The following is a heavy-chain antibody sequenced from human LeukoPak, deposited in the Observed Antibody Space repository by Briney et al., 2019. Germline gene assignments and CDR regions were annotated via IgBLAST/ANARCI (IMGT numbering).Heavy chain of an antibody. J-gene: IGHJ3*02. CDR3: ATDWSTIFGVADRDDAFDI. CDR2: FDPEDGET. V-gene: IGHV1-24*01. D-gene: IGHD3-3*01. Sequence: ASVKVSCKVSGSTLTELSMHWVRQAPGNGLEWMGGFDPEDGETIYAQKFQGRVTMTEDTSTDTAYMELSSLRSEDTAVYHCATDWSTIFGVADRDDAFDIWGQGTMVTVSS. CDR1: GSTLTELS.